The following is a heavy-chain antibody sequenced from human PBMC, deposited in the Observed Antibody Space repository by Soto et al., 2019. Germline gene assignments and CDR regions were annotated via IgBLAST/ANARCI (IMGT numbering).Heavy chain of an antibody. V-gene: IGHV3-23*01. CDR1: GFTFSSYA. CDR3: AKARGSRTPAPGTY. J-gene: IGHJ4*02. D-gene: IGHD2-2*01. Sequence: GGSLRLSCAASGFTFSSYAMSWVRQAPGKGLEWVSTISGSGGGTYYADSVKGRLTISRDNSKNTLSLQMNSLRAEDTAVYYCAKARGSRTPAPGTYWGQGILVTVSS. CDR2: ISGSGGGT.